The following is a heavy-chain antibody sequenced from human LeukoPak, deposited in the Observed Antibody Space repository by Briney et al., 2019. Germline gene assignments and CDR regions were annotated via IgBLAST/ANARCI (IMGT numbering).Heavy chain of an antibody. CDR1: GYTFTSYD. CDR3: ARGRREMATTYYYYYYMDV. D-gene: IGHD5-24*01. CDR2: MNPNSGNT. J-gene: IGHJ6*03. V-gene: IGHV1-8*01. Sequence: ASVKVSCKASGYTFTSYDINWVRQATGQGLEWMGWMNPNSGNTGYAQKFQGRVTMTRNTSISTAYMELSSLRSEDTAVYYCARGRREMATTYYYYYYMDVWGKGTTVTISS.